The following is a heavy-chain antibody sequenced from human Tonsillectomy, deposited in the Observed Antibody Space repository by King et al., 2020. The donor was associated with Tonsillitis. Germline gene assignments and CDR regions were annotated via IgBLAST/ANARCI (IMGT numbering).Heavy chain of an antibody. V-gene: IGHV3-21*01. CDR2: ISSSSSYI. CDR3: ARDKRLGWELPRGEAFDI. J-gene: IGHJ3*02. D-gene: IGHD1-26*01. Sequence: VQLVESGGGLVKPGGSLRLSCAASGFTFSSYSMNWVRQAPGKGLEWDSFISSSSSYIYYADSVKGRFTISRDNAKNSLCLQMNSLKAEDTAVYYCARDKRLGWELPRGEAFDIWGQGTMVTVSS. CDR1: GFTFSSYS.